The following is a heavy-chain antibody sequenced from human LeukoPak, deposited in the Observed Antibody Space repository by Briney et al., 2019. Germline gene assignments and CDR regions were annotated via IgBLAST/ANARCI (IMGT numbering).Heavy chain of an antibody. D-gene: IGHD4-17*01. Sequence: SQTLSLTCTVSGGSISSGDYYWSWIRQPPGKGLEWIGEINHSGSTNYNPSLKSRVTISVDTSKNQFSLKLSSVTAADTAVYYCARGSYGDSPYYFDYWGQGTLVTVSS. CDR1: GGSISSGDYY. CDR3: ARGSYGDSPYYFDY. CDR2: INHSGST. V-gene: IGHV4-30-4*01. J-gene: IGHJ4*02.